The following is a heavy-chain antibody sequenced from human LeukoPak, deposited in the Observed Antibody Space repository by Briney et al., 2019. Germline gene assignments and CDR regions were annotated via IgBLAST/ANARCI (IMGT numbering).Heavy chain of an antibody. CDR3: ARIRGGYNDAYDI. V-gene: IGHV1-46*01. CDR2: INPTAGNT. J-gene: IGHJ3*02. CDR1: GYTFSNYY. D-gene: IGHD5-24*01. Sequence: GASVKVSCKASGYTFSNYYLHWVRQAPGQGLEWMGLINPTAGNTYYAQRFQGRVTMTRNTSTSTVYMELSSLRSEDTAVYYCARIRGGYNDAYDIWGQGTMVTVSS.